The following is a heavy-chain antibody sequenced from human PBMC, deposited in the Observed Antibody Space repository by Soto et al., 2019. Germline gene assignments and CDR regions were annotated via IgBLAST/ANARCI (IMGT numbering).Heavy chain of an antibody. CDR2: IIPIFGTA. Sequence: GASVKVSCKASGGTFSSYSINWVRQAPGRGLEWMGEIIPIFGTANYAQKFQGRVTITADESTSTAYMELSSLRSEDTAVYYCARDGGRHSGGIDYWGQGTLVTVSS. J-gene: IGHJ4*02. CDR1: GGTFSSYS. D-gene: IGHD1-26*01. CDR3: ARDGGRHSGGIDY. V-gene: IGHV1-69*13.